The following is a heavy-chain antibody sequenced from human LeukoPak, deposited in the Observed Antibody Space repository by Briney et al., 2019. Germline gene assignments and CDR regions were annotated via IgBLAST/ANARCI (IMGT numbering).Heavy chain of an antibody. D-gene: IGHD3-9*01. CDR3: AKSPDILTGYLDGPLGY. J-gene: IGHJ4*02. CDR1: GFTFSIHA. Sequence: PGGSLRLSCAASGFTFSIHALTWVRQAPGKGLEWVSAISGSGDRTFYADSVKGRFTISRDNSKNTLYLQMNSLRAEDTAVYYCAKSPDILTGYLDGPLGYWGQGTLVTVSS. V-gene: IGHV3-23*01. CDR2: ISGSGDRT.